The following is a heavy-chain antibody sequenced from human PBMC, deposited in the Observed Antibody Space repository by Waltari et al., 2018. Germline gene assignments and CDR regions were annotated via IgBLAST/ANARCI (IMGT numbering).Heavy chain of an antibody. CDR1: GYSISSGYY. D-gene: IGHD5-12*01. CDR3: ARQSKGYSGYDGRWFDP. CDR2: IYHSGST. J-gene: IGHJ5*02. Sequence: QVQLQESGPGLVKPSETLSLTCAVSGYSISSGYYGGWIRQPPGKGLEWIGSIYHSGSTYYNPSLKSRVTISVDTSKNQFSLKLSSVTAADTAVYYCARQSKGYSGYDGRWFDPWGQGTLVTVSS. V-gene: IGHV4-38-2*01.